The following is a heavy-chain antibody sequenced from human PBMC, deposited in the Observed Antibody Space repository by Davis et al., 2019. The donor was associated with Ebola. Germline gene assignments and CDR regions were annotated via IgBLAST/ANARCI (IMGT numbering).Heavy chain of an antibody. Sequence: ESLKISCKDSGNSFNSHWIGWVRQMPGKGLECMGIIFPGDSDTRYSPSFQGQVTISADKSISTAYLQWSSLKASDTAMYYCARGTDGYNPGGYFDSWGQGTLVTVSS. D-gene: IGHD5-24*01. J-gene: IGHJ4*02. CDR1: GNSFNSHW. V-gene: IGHV5-51*01. CDR2: IFPGDSDT. CDR3: ARGTDGYNPGGYFDS.